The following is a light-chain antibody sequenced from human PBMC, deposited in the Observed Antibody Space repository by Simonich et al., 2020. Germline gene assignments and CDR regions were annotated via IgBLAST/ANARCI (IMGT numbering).Light chain of an antibody. Sequence: EIVLTQSPATLSLSPGERATLSCRASQSVSSSYLAGYQQNPVQAPRLRIYGASSRATGIPDRFSGSGSGTDFTLTISRLEPEDFAVYYCQQYGSSPFTFGPGTKVDIK. J-gene: IGKJ3*01. CDR1: QSVSSSY. V-gene: IGKV3-20*01. CDR2: GAS. CDR3: QQYGSSPFT.